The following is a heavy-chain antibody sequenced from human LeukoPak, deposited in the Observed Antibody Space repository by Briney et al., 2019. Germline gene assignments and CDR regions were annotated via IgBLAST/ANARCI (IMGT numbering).Heavy chain of an antibody. CDR1: GDSISSFY. CDR2: MHYSGST. V-gene: IGHV4-38-2*02. Sequence: SETLSLTCTVSGDSISSFYWSWIRQPPGKGLEWIGSMHYSGSTYYNPSLKSRVTISLDTSKNQFSLRLSSVTAADTAVYYCARDPPAAAGDYWGQGTLVTVSS. J-gene: IGHJ4*02. CDR3: ARDPPAAAGDY. D-gene: IGHD2-2*01.